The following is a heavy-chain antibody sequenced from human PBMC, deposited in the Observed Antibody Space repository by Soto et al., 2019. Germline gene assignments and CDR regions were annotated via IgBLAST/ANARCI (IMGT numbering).Heavy chain of an antibody. CDR2: SDPEDGET. J-gene: IGHJ6*02. CDR1: GYTLTELS. D-gene: IGHD6-19*01. CDR3: ATPTVAGAYYYYYGMDV. Sequence: SVKVSCKVSGYTLTELSMHWVRQAPGKGLEWMGGSDPEDGETIYAQKFQGRVTMTEDTSTDTAYMELSSLRSEDTAVYYCATPTVAGAYYYYYGMDVWGQGTTVTVSS. V-gene: IGHV1-24*01.